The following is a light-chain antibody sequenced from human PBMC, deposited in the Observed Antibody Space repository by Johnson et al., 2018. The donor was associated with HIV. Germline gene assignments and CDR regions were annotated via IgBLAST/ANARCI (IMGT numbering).Light chain of an antibody. CDR2: ENN. Sequence: QSVLTQPPSVSAAPGQKVTISCSGSSSNIENNYVSWYQQLPGTAPKLLIYENNRRPSGTPDRFSGSKSGTSATLGITGLQTGDEADYECGTWDSSLSSYVFGTGTKVTVL. CDR1: SSNIENNY. J-gene: IGLJ1*01. CDR3: GTWDSSLSSYV. V-gene: IGLV1-51*02.